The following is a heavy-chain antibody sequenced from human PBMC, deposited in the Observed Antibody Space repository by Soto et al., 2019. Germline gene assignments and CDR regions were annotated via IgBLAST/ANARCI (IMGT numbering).Heavy chain of an antibody. CDR2: IYYNGSP. D-gene: IGHD3-10*01. CDR3: ARERGVLLWFGGLYWFDP. CDR1: GGSISSNTYY. Sequence: SETLSLTCTVSGGSISSNTYYWGWIRQPPGKGLEWIGSIYYNGSPNYNPSLKSRVTISVDTSKNQFSLKLSSVTAADTAVYYCARERGVLLWFGGLYWFDPWGQGTLVTVSS. V-gene: IGHV4-39*07. J-gene: IGHJ5*02.